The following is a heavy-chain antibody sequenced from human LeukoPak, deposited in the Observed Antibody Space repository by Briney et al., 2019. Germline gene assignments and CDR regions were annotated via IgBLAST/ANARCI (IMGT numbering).Heavy chain of an antibody. D-gene: IGHD3-9*01. CDR3: TRVVYDILTGYYRVPYYFDY. Sequence: PGGSLRLSCTGSGFTFGGYAMGWLRQPPGKGLEWVGFIRSKAYSGTTEYAASVKGRFIISRDDSKSIAYLEMSSLKTEDTAVYYCTRVVYDILTGYYRVPYYFDYWGQGTLVTVSS. CDR2: IRSKAYSGTT. J-gene: IGHJ4*02. V-gene: IGHV3-49*03. CDR1: GFTFGGYA.